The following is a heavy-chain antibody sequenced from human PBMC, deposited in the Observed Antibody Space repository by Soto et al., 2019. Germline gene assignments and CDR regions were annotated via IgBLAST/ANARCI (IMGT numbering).Heavy chain of an antibody. J-gene: IGHJ6*02. CDR1: GFTFSSYE. CDR3: ARTKVYYYYGMDV. V-gene: IGHV3-48*03. Sequence: GGSLRLSCAASGFTFSSYEMNWVRQAPGKGLEWVSYISSSGSTIYYADSVKGRFTISRDNAKNSLYLQMNSLRAEDTAVYYRARTKVYYYYGMDVWGQGTTVTVSS. CDR2: ISSSGSTI.